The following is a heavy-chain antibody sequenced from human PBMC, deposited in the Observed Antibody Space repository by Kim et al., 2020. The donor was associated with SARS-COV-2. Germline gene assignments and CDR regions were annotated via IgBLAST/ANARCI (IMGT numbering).Heavy chain of an antibody. Sequence: GGSLRLSCAASGFTFNSEPMTWVRQAPGKGLEWVSIISGSGSVSHYGDSVRGRFTVSRDNSKNTVYLQLNSLRAEDTAVYYCAKAKYGSSWFFDYWGQGT. CDR2: ISGSGSVS. V-gene: IGHV3-23*01. J-gene: IGHJ4*02. CDR3: AKAKYGSSWFFDY. D-gene: IGHD2-2*01. CDR1: GFTFNSEP.